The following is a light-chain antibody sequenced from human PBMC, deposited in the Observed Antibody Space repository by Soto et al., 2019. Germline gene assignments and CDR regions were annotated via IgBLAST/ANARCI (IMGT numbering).Light chain of an antibody. Sequence: QSALTQPASVSGSPGQSITISCTGTSSNVGNYNLVSWYQQHPGKAPKLMIYEGTKRPSGVSNRFSGSKSGNTASLTISGLQADDEADYFCCSYADTYVFGTGTKVTVL. CDR3: CSYADTYV. J-gene: IGLJ1*01. CDR2: EGT. V-gene: IGLV2-23*01. CDR1: SSNVGNYNL.